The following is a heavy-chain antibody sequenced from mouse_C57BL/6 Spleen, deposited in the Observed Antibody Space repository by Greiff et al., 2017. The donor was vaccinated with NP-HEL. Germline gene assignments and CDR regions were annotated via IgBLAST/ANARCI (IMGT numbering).Heavy chain of an antibody. CDR3: ARMRDYVDFDD. Sequence: QVQLQQSGPELVKPGASVKISCKASGYAFSSSWMNWVKQRPGKGLEWIGRIYPGDGDTNYNGKFKGKATLTADKSSSTAYMQLSSLTSEDSAVYCCARMRDYVDFDDWGQGTTLTVSS. CDR1: GYAFSSSW. V-gene: IGHV1-82*01. D-gene: IGHD2-4*01. J-gene: IGHJ2*01. CDR2: IYPGDGDT.